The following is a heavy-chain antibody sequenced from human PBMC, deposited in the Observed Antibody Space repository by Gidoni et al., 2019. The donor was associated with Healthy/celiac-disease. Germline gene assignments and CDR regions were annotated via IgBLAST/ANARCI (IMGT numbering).Heavy chain of an antibody. Sequence: EVQLVQSGAELKKTGESLKISCKGSGYSFTSYWIGWLRQMPGKGLEWMGIIYPGDSDTRYSPSFQGQVTISADKSISTAYLQWSSLKASDTAMYYCARRGGATPSGATSMYYFDYWGQGTLVTVSS. CDR3: ARRGGATPSGATSMYYFDY. V-gene: IGHV5-51*01. CDR2: IYPGDSDT. D-gene: IGHD1-26*01. J-gene: IGHJ4*02. CDR1: GYSFTSYW.